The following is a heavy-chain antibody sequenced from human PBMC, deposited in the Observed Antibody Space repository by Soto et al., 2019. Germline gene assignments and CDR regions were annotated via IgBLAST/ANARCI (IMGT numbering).Heavy chain of an antibody. D-gene: IGHD2-15*01. V-gene: IGHV1-3*01. CDR2: INPDNGNT. CDR1: GYTFTRYT. Sequence: ASVKVSCKASGYTFTRYTMNWVRQAPGQRLEWMGGINPDNGNTKYSQKFQDRVIITRDTSASTAYMDLSSLRSEDTAVYYCARAIATGRLDPWGQGTLVTVSS. J-gene: IGHJ5*02. CDR3: ARAIATGRLDP.